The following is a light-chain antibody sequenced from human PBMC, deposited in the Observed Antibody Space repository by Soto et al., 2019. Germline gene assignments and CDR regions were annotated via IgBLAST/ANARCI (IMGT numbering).Light chain of an antibody. CDR1: QSISSY. J-gene: IGKJ1*01. V-gene: IGKV1-39*01. CDR3: QQYNNWPWT. Sequence: DIQMTQSPSSLSASVGDRVTITCRASQSISSYLNWYQQKPGKAPNLLIYAASILQSGVPSRFSGSGSGTEFTLTISSLQSEDFAVYYCQQYNNWPWTFGQGTKVEIK. CDR2: AAS.